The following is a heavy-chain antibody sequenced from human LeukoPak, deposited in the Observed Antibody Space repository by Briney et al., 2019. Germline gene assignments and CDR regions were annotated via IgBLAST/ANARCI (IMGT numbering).Heavy chain of an antibody. Sequence: GGSLRLSCAASGFTFSTYAMHWVRQAPGKGLEWVAVISYDETNKYYADSVQGRFTISRDNSKNTLYLQMNSLRAEDTALYYCARRWYFDLWGRGTLVTVSS. CDR1: GFTFSTYA. CDR2: ISYDETNK. J-gene: IGHJ2*01. V-gene: IGHV3-30*04. CDR3: ARRWYFDL.